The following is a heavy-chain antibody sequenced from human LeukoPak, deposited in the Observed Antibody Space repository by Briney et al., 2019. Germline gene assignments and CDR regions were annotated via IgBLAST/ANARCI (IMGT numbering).Heavy chain of an antibody. CDR3: ARVSGSTLLSGWYNFNYYYGMDV. J-gene: IGHJ6*02. Sequence: PSETLSLTCAVYGGSFSGYYWSWIRQPPGKGLEWIGEINHSGSTNYNPSLKSRVTISVDTSKNQFSLKLSSVTAADTAVYYCARVSGSTLLSGWYNFNYYYGMDVWGQGTTVTVSS. CDR2: INHSGST. D-gene: IGHD6-19*01. CDR1: GGSFSGYY. V-gene: IGHV4-34*01.